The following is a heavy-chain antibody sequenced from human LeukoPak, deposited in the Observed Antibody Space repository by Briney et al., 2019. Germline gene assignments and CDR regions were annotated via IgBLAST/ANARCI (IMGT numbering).Heavy chain of an antibody. CDR2: IDPSSTYI. V-gene: IGHV3-21*01. CDR1: GFTFSTYP. Sequence: GGSLRLSCSASGFTFSTYPMNWVRQAPGKGLEWVSSIDPSSTYIYYADSVRGRFTISRDNAQNSLYLQVNSLRAEDTAVYYCTRGSFGDYEYWGQGTLVTVSS. D-gene: IGHD4-17*01. J-gene: IGHJ4*02. CDR3: TRGSFGDYEY.